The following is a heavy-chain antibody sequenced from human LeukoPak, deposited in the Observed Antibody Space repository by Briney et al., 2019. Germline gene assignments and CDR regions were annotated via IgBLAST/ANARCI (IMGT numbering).Heavy chain of an antibody. V-gene: IGHV4-4*02. Sequence: PSDTLCLTCAASGDSISRRNGCSWVRQPPGKELEWIGEIHHSGSTNYNPSLKSRVTISVDKSKNQFSLKLSSVTAADTAVYYCARAGYSSSWYPFFDYWGQGTLVTVSS. CDR3: ARAGYSSSWYPFFDY. J-gene: IGHJ4*02. D-gene: IGHD6-13*01. CDR1: GDSISRRNG. CDR2: IHHSGST.